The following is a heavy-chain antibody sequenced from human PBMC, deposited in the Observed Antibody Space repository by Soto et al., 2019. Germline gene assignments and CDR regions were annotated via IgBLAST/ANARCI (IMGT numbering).Heavy chain of an antibody. CDR1: GGTFSSYA. CDR3: AGDVDTAMVLDYGMDV. J-gene: IGHJ6*02. D-gene: IGHD5-18*01. Sequence: QVQLVQSGAEVKKPGSSVKVSCKASGGTFSSYAISWVRQAPGQGLEWMGGIIPIFGTANYAQKFQGRVTITADKSTSTAYMGLSSLISEDTAVYYCAGDVDTAMVLDYGMDVWGQGTTVTVSS. CDR2: IIPIFGTA. V-gene: IGHV1-69*06.